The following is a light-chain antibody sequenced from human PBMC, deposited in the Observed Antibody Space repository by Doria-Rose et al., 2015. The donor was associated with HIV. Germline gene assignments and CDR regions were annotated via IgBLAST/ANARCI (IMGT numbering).Light chain of an antibody. CDR1: QGISDF. CDR3: QSYNSAPPT. J-gene: IGKJ4*01. CDR2: AAS. Sequence: VTIPCRASQGISDFLSWYQQKPGRVPKLLIYAASTLQSGVPSRFSGSGSGTDFSLTISTLQPEDVAIYYCQSYNSAPPTFGGGSKVGIK. V-gene: IGKV1-27*01.